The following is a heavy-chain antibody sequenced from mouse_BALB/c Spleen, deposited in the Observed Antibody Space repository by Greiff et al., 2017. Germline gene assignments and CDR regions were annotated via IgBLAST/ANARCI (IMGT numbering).Heavy chain of an antibody. V-gene: IGHV1-7*01. J-gene: IGHJ4*01. D-gene: IGHD2-4*01. Sequence: LQESGAELAKPGASVKMSCKASGYTFTSYWMHWVKQRPGQGLEWIGYINPSTGYTEYNQKFKDKATLTADKSSSTAYMQLSSLTSEDSAVYYCAQGTMIYAMDYWGQGTSVTVSS. CDR2: INPSTGYT. CDR1: GYTFTSYW. CDR3: AQGTMIYAMDY.